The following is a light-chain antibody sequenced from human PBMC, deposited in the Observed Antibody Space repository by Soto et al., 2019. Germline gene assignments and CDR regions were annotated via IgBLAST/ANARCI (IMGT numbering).Light chain of an antibody. CDR2: KDS. CDR1: ALPKQY. Sequence: SYELTQPPSVSVSPGQTARITCSGDALPKQYAYWYQQKPGQAPVLVIYKDSERPSGIPERFSGSSSGTTVTLTISVVQAEDEADYYCQSADSCGPVVFGGGTKLTVL. CDR3: QSADSCGPVV. V-gene: IGLV3-25*03. J-gene: IGLJ2*01.